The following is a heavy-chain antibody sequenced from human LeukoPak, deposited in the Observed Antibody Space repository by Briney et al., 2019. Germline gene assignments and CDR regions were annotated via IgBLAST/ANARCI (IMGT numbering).Heavy chain of an antibody. J-gene: IGHJ4*02. Sequence: SETLSLTCTVSGGSISSYYWSWIRQPPGKGLEWIGYIYYSGSTNYNPALKSRVTISVDTSKNQFSLKLSSVTAADTAVYYCARVRWVTAMVTGPYFDYWGQGTLVTVSS. CDR2: IYYSGST. D-gene: IGHD5-18*01. CDR1: GGSISSYY. CDR3: ARVRWVTAMVTGPYFDY. V-gene: IGHV4-59*01.